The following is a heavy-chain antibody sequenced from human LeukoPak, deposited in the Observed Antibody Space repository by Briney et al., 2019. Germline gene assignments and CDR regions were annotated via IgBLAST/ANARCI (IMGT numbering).Heavy chain of an antibody. D-gene: IGHD3-10*01. CDR3: ARGHVISLVRGVLGGGYFDS. CDR2: IYYSGST. CDR1: GGSISSSSYY. Sequence: NSSETLSLTCTVSGGSISSSSYYWGWIRQPPGKGLEWIGSIYYSGSTNHNPSLKSRVSISLDTSKRQLYLKLTSVTAADTAVFYCARGHVISLVRGVLGGGYFDSWGQGALVTVSS. J-gene: IGHJ4*02. V-gene: IGHV4-39*01.